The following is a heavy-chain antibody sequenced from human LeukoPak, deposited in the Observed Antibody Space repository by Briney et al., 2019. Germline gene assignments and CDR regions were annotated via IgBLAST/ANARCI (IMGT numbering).Heavy chain of an antibody. Sequence: SEALSLTCTVSGGSIRGSSYYWDWIRQPPGKGLEWIGTIYYSGNAYYNPSLESRVSISVDTSKNQFSLKLSSVTAADTAVYYCARRLGGYYLQHWGQGTLVTVSS. J-gene: IGHJ1*01. CDR2: IYYSGNA. D-gene: IGHD3-16*01. CDR3: ARRLGGYYLQH. CDR1: GGSIRGSSYY. V-gene: IGHV4-39*01.